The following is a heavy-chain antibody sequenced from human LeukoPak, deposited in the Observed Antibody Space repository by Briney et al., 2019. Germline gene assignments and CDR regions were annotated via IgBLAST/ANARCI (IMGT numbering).Heavy chain of an antibody. CDR2: IRYDGSNK. CDR1: GFTFSSYG. CDR3: AKASPYGSGSYYGMDV. J-gene: IGHJ6*02. V-gene: IGHV3-30*02. D-gene: IGHD3-10*01. Sequence: GGSLRLSCAASGFTFSSYGMHWVRQAPGKGLEWVAFIRYDGSNKYYADSVKGRFTISRDNSKNTLYLQMNSLRAEDTAVYYCAKASPYGSGSYYGMDVWGQGTTVTASS.